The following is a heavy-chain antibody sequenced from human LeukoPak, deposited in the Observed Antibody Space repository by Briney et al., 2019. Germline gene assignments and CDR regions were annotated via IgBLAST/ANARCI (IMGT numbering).Heavy chain of an antibody. CDR3: ARGYCSGGSCYPYYFDY. D-gene: IGHD2-15*01. CDR1: GFTFSSYS. Sequence: PGGSLRLSCAASGFTFSSYSMNWVRQAPGKGLEWVSSIISSSSYIYYADSVKGRFTISRDNAKNSLYLQMNSLRAEDTAVYYCARGYCSGGSCYPYYFDYWAREPWSPSPQ. CDR2: IISSSSYI. V-gene: IGHV3-21*01. J-gene: IGHJ4*02.